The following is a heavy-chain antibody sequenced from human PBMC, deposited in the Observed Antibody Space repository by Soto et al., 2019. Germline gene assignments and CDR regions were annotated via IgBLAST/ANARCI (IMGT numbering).Heavy chain of an antibody. CDR3: ARAYGDYLFDY. CDR1: GFTFRSYA. V-gene: IGHV4-59*01. J-gene: IGHJ4*02. CDR2: IYYSGST. D-gene: IGHD4-17*01. Sequence: GSMRLSCAASGFTFRSYAMNWVRQAPGKGLEWIGYIYYSGSTNYNPSLKSRVTISVDTSKNQFSLKLSSVTAADTSVYYCARAYGDYLFDYWCQGTLVTVSS.